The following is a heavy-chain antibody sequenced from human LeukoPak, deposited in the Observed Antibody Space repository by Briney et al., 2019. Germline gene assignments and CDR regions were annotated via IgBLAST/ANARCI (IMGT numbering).Heavy chain of an antibody. V-gene: IGHV4-31*03. J-gene: IGHJ6*02. CDR2: IYYSGST. Sequence: SETLSLTCTVSGGSTSSGGYYWSWIRQHPGKGLEWIGYIYYSGSTYYNPSLKSRVTISVDTSKNQFSLKLTSVTAADTAVYYCARHGVSTARRVDVWGQGTTVTVSS. CDR1: GGSTSSGGYY. CDR3: ARHGVSTARRVDV. D-gene: IGHD3-16*01.